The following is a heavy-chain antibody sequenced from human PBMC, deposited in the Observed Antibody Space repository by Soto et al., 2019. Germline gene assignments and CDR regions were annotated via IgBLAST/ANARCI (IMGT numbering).Heavy chain of an antibody. Sequence: PGGSLRLSCAASGFTFSSYWIHWVRQAPGKGLVWVSRVNSDGSSTSYADSVKGRFTISRDNAKNTLYLQMNSLRAEDTAVYYCARERGYYGRTASYYYVMDVWGQGTTVTVSS. CDR2: VNSDGSST. D-gene: IGHD3-10*01. CDR3: ARERGYYGRTASYYYVMDV. CDR1: GFTFSSYW. V-gene: IGHV3-74*01. J-gene: IGHJ6*01.